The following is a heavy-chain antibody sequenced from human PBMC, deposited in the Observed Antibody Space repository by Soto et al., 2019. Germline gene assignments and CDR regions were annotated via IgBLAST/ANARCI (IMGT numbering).Heavy chain of an antibody. CDR3: ARGSYYYENGNLGPAAFDI. D-gene: IGHD3-22*01. Sequence: SVKFSCKASGGTFSSYAISWVRQAPGQGLEWMGGIIPIFGTANYAQKFQGRVTITADESTSTAYMELSSLRPEDTAVYYCARGSYYYENGNLGPAAFDIWGQGTLVTVSS. V-gene: IGHV1-69*13. CDR2: IIPIFGTA. CDR1: GGTFSSYA. J-gene: IGHJ3*02.